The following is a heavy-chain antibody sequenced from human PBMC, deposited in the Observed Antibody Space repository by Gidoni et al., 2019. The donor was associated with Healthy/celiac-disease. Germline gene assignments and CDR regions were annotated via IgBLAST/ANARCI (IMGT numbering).Heavy chain of an antibody. V-gene: IGHV3-21*01. CDR3: ASYSLYGDGDY. CDR2: ISSSRSYI. CDR1: GSTFSCYS. J-gene: IGHJ4*02. D-gene: IGHD4-17*01. Sequence: EVQLVESGGGLVKPGGSLRLSCAASGSTFSCYSRNWVRQAPGKGLEGVSSISSSRSYIDYADSVKGRFTISRDNAKNSLYLQMNSLRAEDTAVYYCASYSLYGDGDYWGQGTLVTVSS.